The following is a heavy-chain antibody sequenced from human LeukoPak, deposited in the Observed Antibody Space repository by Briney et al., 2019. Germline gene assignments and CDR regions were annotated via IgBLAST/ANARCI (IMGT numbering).Heavy chain of an antibody. CDR3: ATDYALMGGALDY. Sequence: PGRSLRLSCAASGFTFSSYGMHWVHQAPGRGLEWVAVIYYDGSNKYYADSVKGRFTISRDNSENTLYLQMNSLRAEDTAVYYCATDYALMGGALDYWGQGTLVTVSS. V-gene: IGHV3-33*01. D-gene: IGHD3-16*01. CDR2: IYYDGSNK. CDR1: GFTFSSYG. J-gene: IGHJ4*02.